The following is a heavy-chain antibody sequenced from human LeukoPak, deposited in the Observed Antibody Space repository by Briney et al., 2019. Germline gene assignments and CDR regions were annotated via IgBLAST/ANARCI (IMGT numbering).Heavy chain of an antibody. CDR2: INHSGST. Sequence: PSETLSLTCAVYGGSFSGYYWSWIRQPPGKGLEWIGEINHSGSTNYNPSLKSRVTISVDTSKNQFSLKLSSVTAADTAVYYCARGRDYDDSSGYYSGRWFDPWGQGTLVTVSS. J-gene: IGHJ5*02. CDR3: ARGRDYDDSSGYYSGRWFDP. D-gene: IGHD3-22*01. V-gene: IGHV4-34*01. CDR1: GGSFSGYY.